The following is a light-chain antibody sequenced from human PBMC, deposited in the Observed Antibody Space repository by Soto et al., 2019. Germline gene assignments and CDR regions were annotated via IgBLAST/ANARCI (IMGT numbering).Light chain of an antibody. CDR2: EVT. V-gene: IGLV2-23*02. Sequence: QSALTQPASVSGSPGQSITISCTGTSSDVGSYNLVSWYQHHPGKAPKLMIYEVTKRPSGVSNRFSGSKSGNTASLTISGLQTADEAHYFCCSYAGSGTLIFGGGTQLTVL. CDR1: SSDVGSYNL. CDR3: CSYAGSGTLI. J-gene: IGLJ2*01.